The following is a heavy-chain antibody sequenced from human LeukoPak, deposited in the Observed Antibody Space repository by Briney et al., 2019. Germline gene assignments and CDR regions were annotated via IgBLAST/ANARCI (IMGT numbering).Heavy chain of an antibody. V-gene: IGHV4-39*07. Sequence: SETLSLTCTVSGGSISSSSYYWGWIRQPPGKGLEWIGSIYYSGSTYYNPSLKSRVTISVDTSKNQFSLKLSSVTAADTAVYYCARGDARPPYYFDYWGQGTLVTVSS. CDR2: IYYSGST. J-gene: IGHJ4*02. CDR3: ARGDARPPYYFDY. CDR1: GGSISSSSYY.